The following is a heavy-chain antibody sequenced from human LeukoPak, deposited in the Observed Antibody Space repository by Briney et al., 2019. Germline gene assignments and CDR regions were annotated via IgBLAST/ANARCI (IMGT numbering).Heavy chain of an antibody. Sequence: ALVKVSCKASGYTFTAYYMNWVRQAPGQGLEWMGWVNPNSGGTNYAQKFQGRVTMTRDTSISTAYMELSTLKSDDTAVYYCAGVRGGEFDYWGQGTLVTVSS. J-gene: IGHJ4*02. D-gene: IGHD3-16*01. CDR1: GYTFTAYY. V-gene: IGHV1-2*02. CDR2: VNPNSGGT. CDR3: AGVRGGEFDY.